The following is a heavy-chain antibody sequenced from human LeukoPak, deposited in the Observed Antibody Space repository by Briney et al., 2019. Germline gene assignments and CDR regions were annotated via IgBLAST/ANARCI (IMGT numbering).Heavy chain of an antibody. D-gene: IGHD4-4*01. V-gene: IGHV1-46*01. CDR1: GYTFTSYY. J-gene: IGHJ4*02. CDR3: ARDLAYSNYVGILDY. Sequence: ASVKVSCKASGYTFTSYYMHWMRQAPGQGLEWMGIINPSGGSTSYAQKFQGRVTMTRDTSTSTVYMELSSLRSEDTAVYYCARDLAYSNYVGILDYWGQGTLVTVSS. CDR2: INPSGGST.